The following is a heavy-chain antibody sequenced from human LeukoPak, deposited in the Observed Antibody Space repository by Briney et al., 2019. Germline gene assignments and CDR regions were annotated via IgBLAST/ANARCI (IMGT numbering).Heavy chain of an antibody. CDR2: IYYSGST. CDR1: GGSISSYY. J-gene: IGHJ3*01. V-gene: IGHV4-59*08. Sequence: SETLSLSCAVSGGSISSYYWSWIRQPPGKGLDWIGYIYYSGSTNYNPSLKARVTTSVDTSKNQFSLKLSSVTAADTAVYYCARHLGYSSSSDAFDFWGQGTMVTVSS. CDR3: ARHLGYSSSSDAFDF. D-gene: IGHD6-6*01.